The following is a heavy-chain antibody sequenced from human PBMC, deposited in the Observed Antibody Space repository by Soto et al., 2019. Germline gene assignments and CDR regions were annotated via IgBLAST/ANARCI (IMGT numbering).Heavy chain of an antibody. CDR3: ARDGSGSYYRYYFDY. J-gene: IGHJ4*02. Sequence: SVKVSCKASGGTFSSYTISWVRQAPGQGLEWMGRIIPILGIANYAQKFQGRVTITADKSTSTAYMELSSLRSEDTAVYYCARDGSGSYYRYYFDYWGQGTLVTVSS. CDR2: IIPILGIA. CDR1: GGTFSSYT. V-gene: IGHV1-69*04. D-gene: IGHD3-10*01.